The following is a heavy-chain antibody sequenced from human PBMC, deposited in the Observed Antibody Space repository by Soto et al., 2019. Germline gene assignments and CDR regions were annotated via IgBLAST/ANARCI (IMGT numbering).Heavy chain of an antibody. J-gene: IGHJ4*02. Sequence: GCSLRLSCAASGFTFASSLLSCVLQEPGKGLEWVSTFSGSSGGTYYADSVKGRFTISRDNSKNTLYLQMNSLSAEDTAVYYCAKRGRYYFDSWGQGTMVTVSS. CDR1: GFTFASSL. CDR3: AKRGRYYFDS. V-gene: IGHV3-23*01. CDR2: FSGSSGGT.